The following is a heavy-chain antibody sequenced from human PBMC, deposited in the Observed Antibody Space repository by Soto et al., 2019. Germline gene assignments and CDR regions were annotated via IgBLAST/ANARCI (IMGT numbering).Heavy chain of an antibody. CDR3: ARKVTYYYYYYGMDV. CDR2: SYHSGST. J-gene: IGHJ6*02. V-gene: IGHV4-4*02. Sequence: XETLCLTCAVAGFSISNSNWWRWVRQPPGKGLEWIGESYHSGSTNYNPSLKSRVTISVDKSKNQFSLKLSSVTAADTAVYYCARKVTYYYYYYGMDVSGQGTTVTVSS. CDR1: GFSISNSNW.